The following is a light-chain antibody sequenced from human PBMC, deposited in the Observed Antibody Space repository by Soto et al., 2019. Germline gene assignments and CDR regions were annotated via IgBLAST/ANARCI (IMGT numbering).Light chain of an antibody. Sequence: EIVLTQSPATLSLSPGEGATLSCRASQIVSSYLAWYQQKPGQAPRLLIYDASNRATGIPARFSGSGSGTDFTLTISSLEPEDFAVYYCQQRSNWPVTFGLGTKV. J-gene: IGKJ1*01. V-gene: IGKV3-11*01. CDR1: QIVSSY. CDR3: QQRSNWPVT. CDR2: DAS.